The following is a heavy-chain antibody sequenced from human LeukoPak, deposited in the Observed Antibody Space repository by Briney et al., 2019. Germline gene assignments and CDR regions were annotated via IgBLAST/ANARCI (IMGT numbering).Heavy chain of an antibody. CDR1: GFTFSSYS. V-gene: IGHV3-48*01. CDR3: ARESPHGDYVPSYYYYYMDV. D-gene: IGHD4-17*01. CDR2: ISSSSSTI. J-gene: IGHJ6*03. Sequence: GGSLRLSCAASGFTFSSYSMNWVRQAPGKGLEWVSYISSSSSTIYYADSVKGRFTISRDNAKNSLDLQMNSLRAEDTAVYYCARESPHGDYVPSYYYYYMDVWGKGTTVTVSS.